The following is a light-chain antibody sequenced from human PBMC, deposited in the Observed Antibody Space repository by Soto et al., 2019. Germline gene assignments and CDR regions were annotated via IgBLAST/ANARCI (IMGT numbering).Light chain of an antibody. CDR1: SSNIGRNY. CDR2: SNN. V-gene: IGLV1-47*02. CDR3: AAWDDSLSGLWV. Sequence: QSVLTQPPSTSGIPGQRVTISCSGSSSNIGRNYVYWYQQLPGTAPKLLIYSNNQRPSGVPDRISGSKSGTSASLAISGLRSEDEADYYCAAWDDSLSGLWVFGGGTKLTVL. J-gene: IGLJ3*02.